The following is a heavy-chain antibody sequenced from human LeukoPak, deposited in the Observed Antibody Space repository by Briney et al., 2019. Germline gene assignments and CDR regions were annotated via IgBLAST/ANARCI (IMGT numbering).Heavy chain of an antibody. CDR3: ARGGGVAGTPYNPYDY. Sequence: SETLSLTCIVPGGSISSYYWSWIRQPPGKGLEWIGYIYYSGSTNYNPSLKSRVTISVDTSKNQFSLKLSSVTAADTAVYYCARGGGVAGTPYNPYDYWGQGTLVTVSS. D-gene: IGHD6-19*01. V-gene: IGHV4-59*01. CDR2: IYYSGST. CDR1: GGSISSYY. J-gene: IGHJ4*02.